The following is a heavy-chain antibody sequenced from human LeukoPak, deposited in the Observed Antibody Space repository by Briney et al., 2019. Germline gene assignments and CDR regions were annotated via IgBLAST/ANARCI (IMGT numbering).Heavy chain of an antibody. D-gene: IGHD1-26*01. Sequence: PGGSLRLSCAASGFTFSSYGMHWVRQAPGKGLEWVAFIRYDGSNKYHADSVKGRFTISRDNSKNTLYLQMNSLGAEDTAVYYCASEVGATGDYWGQGTLVTVSS. CDR2: IRYDGSNK. CDR3: ASEVGATGDY. CDR1: GFTFSSYG. V-gene: IGHV3-30*02. J-gene: IGHJ4*02.